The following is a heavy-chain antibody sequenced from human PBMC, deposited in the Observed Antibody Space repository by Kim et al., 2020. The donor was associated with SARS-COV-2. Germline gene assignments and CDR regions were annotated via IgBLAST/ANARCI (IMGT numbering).Heavy chain of an antibody. CDR2: ISSGSNYI. J-gene: IGHJ4*02. CDR1: GFTFSGYT. V-gene: IGHV3-21*01. Sequence: GGSLRLSCAASGFTFSGYTMNWVRQAPGKGLEWVSSISSGSNYIYYADSVKGRFTVSRDNAKSLLYLQMNSLRAEDTAVYYCATYYYDSSGYYYVFDYWGQGTLLTVSS. CDR3: ATYYYDSSGYYYVFDY. D-gene: IGHD3-22*01.